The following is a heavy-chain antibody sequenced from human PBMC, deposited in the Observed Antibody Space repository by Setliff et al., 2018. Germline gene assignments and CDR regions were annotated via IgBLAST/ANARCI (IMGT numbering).Heavy chain of an antibody. V-gene: IGHV4-4*08. CDR1: GGSISSSY. Sequence: SETLSLTCSVSGGSISSSYWTWIRQPPGKGLEWIGYIYSSGSSNYNPSLKSRVTISVDTSKNQFSLNLTSVTAADTAVYYCAREGFYCTNGVCYRPFDYWGQGTLVTVSS. CDR3: AREGFYCTNGVCYRPFDY. CDR2: IYSSGSS. J-gene: IGHJ4*02. D-gene: IGHD2-8*01.